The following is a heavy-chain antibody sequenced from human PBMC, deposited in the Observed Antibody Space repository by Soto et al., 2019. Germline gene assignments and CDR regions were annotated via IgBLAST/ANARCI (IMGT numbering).Heavy chain of an antibody. CDR2: IYHSGST. CDR1: GGSISSGDYS. V-gene: IGHV4-30-2*01. D-gene: IGHD4-17*01. J-gene: IGHJ4*02. CDR3: ARAMTTVTTIDY. Sequence: SETLSLTCAVSGGSISSGDYSWSWIRQPPGKGLEWIGDIYHSGSTYYNPSLKSRVTISVDRSKNQFSLKLSSVTAADTAVYYCARAMTTVTTIDYWGQGTLVTVSS.